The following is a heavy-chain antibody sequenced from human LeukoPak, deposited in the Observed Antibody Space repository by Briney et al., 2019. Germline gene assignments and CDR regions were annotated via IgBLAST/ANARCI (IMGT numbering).Heavy chain of an antibody. CDR2: IYYSGST. CDR1: GGSVSSGSYY. Sequence: PSETLSLTCTVSGGSVSSGSYYWSWIRQPPGNGLEWTGYIYYSGSTNCNPSLKSRVTISVDTSKNQFSLKLSAVTAPHTAVYCGARDLKQQLKSYYYNGMDVWGQGTTVTVSS. CDR3: ARDLKQQLKSYYYNGMDV. D-gene: IGHD6-13*01. V-gene: IGHV4-61*01. J-gene: IGHJ6*02.